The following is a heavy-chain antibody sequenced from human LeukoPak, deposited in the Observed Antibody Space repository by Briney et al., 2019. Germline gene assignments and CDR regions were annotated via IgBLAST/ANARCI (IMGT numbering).Heavy chain of an antibody. V-gene: IGHV4-39*02. J-gene: IGHJ4*02. CDR3: AGDADVDLDWIALEY. CDR2: IYYSGST. D-gene: IGHD1-1*01. Sequence: SETLSLTCTVSGGSISSSSYYWGWIRQPPGKGLEWIGSIYYSGSTYYNPSLKSRVTISVDTSKNQFSLKLSSVTAADTAVYYCAGDADVDLDWIALEYWGQGTLVTVSS. CDR1: GGSISSSSYY.